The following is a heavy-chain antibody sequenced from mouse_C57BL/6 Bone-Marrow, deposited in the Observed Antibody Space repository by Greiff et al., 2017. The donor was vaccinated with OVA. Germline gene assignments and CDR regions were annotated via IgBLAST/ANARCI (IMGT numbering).Heavy chain of an antibody. D-gene: IGHD1-1*01. J-gene: IGHJ4*01. CDR1: GFSFNTYA. V-gene: IGHV10-1*01. CDR3: VSGSILYYYAMDY. Sequence: EVHLVESGGGLVQPKGSLKLSCAASGFSFNTYAMNWVRQAPGKGLEWVARIRSKSNNYATYYADSVKDRFTISREYSESMLYLQMNNLKTEDTAMYYCVSGSILYYYAMDYWGQGTSVTVSS. CDR2: IRSKSNNYAT.